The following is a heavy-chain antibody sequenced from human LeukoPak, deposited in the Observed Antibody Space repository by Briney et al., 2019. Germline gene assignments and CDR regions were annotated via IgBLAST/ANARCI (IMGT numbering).Heavy chain of an antibody. CDR3: ARLRNIRYPFDH. J-gene: IGHJ4*02. V-gene: IGHV4-4*09. Sequence: SETLSLTCTVSGGSISSYYWSWIRQPPGKGLEWIGYIYTSGSTNYNPSLKSRVTISVDTSKNQFSLKLSSVTAADTAVYYCARLRNIRYPFDHWGQGTLATVSS. D-gene: IGHD3-9*01. CDR2: IYTSGST. CDR1: GGSISSYY.